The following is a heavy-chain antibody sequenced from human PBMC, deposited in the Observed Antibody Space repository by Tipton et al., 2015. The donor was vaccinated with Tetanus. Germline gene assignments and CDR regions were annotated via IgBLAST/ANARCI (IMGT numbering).Heavy chain of an antibody. CDR2: TYYRSKWYN. V-gene: IGHV6-1*01. Sequence: GLVKPSQTLSLTCAISGDSVSSNTDAWNWIRQSPSRGLEWLGRTYYRSKWYNDYAFSVKSRITINHDTSKNQFSRRWKSVTSEGTAMYYGVRDSGLCLYAFDIWGRGTMVTVSS. D-gene: IGHD1-26*01. J-gene: IGHJ3*02. CDR3: VRDSGLCLYAFDI. CDR1: GDSVSSNTDA.